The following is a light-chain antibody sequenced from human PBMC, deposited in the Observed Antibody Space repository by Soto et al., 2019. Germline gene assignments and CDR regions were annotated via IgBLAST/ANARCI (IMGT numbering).Light chain of an antibody. CDR3: MQALHTPIS. CDR2: LGS. CDR1: QSLLHSNGYNY. V-gene: IGKV2-28*01. Sequence: DIVMTQSPLSLPVTPGEPASISCRSSQSLLHSNGYNYLDWYLQKPGQSPHLLIYLGSNRASGVPDRFSGSGSGTDFTVNISRVEAEDVGVYYGMQALHTPISFGQGTRLEIK. J-gene: IGKJ5*01.